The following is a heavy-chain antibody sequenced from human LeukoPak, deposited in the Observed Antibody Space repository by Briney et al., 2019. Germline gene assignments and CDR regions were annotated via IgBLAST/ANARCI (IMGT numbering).Heavy chain of an antibody. J-gene: IGHJ4*02. CDR2: IYHSGST. Sequence: SETLSLTCAVSGYSISSGYYWGWIRQPPGKGLEWIGSIYHSGSTYYNPSLKSRVTISVDTSKNQSSLKLSSVTAADTAVYYCASRSGWYYFDYWGQGTLVTVSS. D-gene: IGHD6-19*01. CDR3: ASRSGWYYFDY. V-gene: IGHV4-38-2*01. CDR1: GYSISSGYY.